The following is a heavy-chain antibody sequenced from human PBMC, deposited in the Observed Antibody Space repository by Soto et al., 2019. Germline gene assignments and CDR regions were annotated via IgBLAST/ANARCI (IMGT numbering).Heavy chain of an antibody. CDR2: IRSKEYGGTT. V-gene: IGHV3-49*04. J-gene: IGHJ6*02. D-gene: IGHD1-26*01. CDR3: TEGIRYGRDYYYYGMDV. Sequence: GGSLSRSCSASGFTFGSYIMSWVRHAPGKCPEWVGFIRSKEYGGTTEYAASVKGRFTISRDDSKSIAYLQMNSLKTEDTAVYYCTEGIRYGRDYYYYGMDVWGQGTTVTVSS. CDR1: GFTFGSYI.